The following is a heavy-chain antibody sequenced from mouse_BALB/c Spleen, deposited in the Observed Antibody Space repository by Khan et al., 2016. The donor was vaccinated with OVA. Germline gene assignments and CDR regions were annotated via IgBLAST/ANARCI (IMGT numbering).Heavy chain of an antibody. V-gene: IGHV1S81*02. CDR2: TNPTNGRT. J-gene: IGHJ2*01. CDR1: GYTFTSYW. CDR3: ARIKQIVATYFDY. D-gene: IGHD1-1*01. Sequence: VKLVESGAELVKAGASVKMSCKASGYTFTSYWMHWVKQRLGQGLEWFAETNPTNGRTYYNEKFKSKATLTVDKSSSTAYMLLSGPPFEDSAVYYCARIKQIVATYFDYWGQGTTLTVSA.